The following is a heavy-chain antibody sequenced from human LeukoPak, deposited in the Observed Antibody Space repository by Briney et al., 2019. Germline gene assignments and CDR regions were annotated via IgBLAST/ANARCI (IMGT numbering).Heavy chain of an antibody. J-gene: IGHJ4*02. V-gene: IGHV4-39*01. CDR3: ARLGHGIVVVRDY. D-gene: IGHD2-21*01. CDR1: GGSISSSSYY. CDR2: IYYSGST. Sequence: SETLSLTCTVSGGSISSSSYYWGWIRQPPGKGLAWIGSIYYSGSTYYNPSLKSRVTISVDTSKNQFSLKLSSVTAADTAVYYCARLGHGIVVVRDYWGQGALVTVSS.